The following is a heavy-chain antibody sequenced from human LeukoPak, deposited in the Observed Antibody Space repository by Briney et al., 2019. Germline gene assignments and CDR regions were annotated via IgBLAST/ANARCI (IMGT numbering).Heavy chain of an antibody. D-gene: IGHD3-16*02. CDR3: AKVWRDDHISGSYRGLDH. CDR1: GFSFDDYV. V-gene: IGHV3-30*18. CDR2: VSYDGNNK. J-gene: IGHJ4*02. Sequence: GRSLRLSCAASGFSFDDYVMDWVRQAPGKGLEWVAGVSYDGNNKYYADSVKGRFTISRDNSKNTLYLQMNSLRVEDTAIYFCAKVWRDDHISGSYRGLDHWGQGTLVSVSS.